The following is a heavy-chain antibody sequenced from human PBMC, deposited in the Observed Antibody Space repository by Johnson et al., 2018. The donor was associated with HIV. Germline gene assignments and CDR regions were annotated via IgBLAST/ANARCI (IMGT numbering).Heavy chain of an antibody. V-gene: IGHV3-13*01. CDR1: GFTFSSYD. D-gene: IGHD6-6*01. J-gene: IGHJ3*02. CDR2: IGPAADT. Sequence: MSLVESGGGLVQPGGSLRLSCAASGFTFSSYDIHWVRQATGKGLESVSPIGPAADTYYPGSVKGRFTVSRDNAKNSLYLQMNSLRAEDTAVYYCARDFSSSSNAFDIWGQGTMVTVSS. CDR3: ARDFSSSSNAFDI.